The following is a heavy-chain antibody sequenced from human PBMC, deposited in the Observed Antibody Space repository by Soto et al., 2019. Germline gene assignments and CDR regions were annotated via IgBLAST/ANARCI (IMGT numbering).Heavy chain of an antibody. CDR2: INPSGGST. J-gene: IGHJ6*02. Sequence: ASVKVSCKASGGTFSSYTVSWVRQAPGQGLEWMGIINPSGGSTSYAQKFQGRVTMTRDTSTSTVYMELSSLRSEDTAVYYCVRDGGYSYGLYYYYYYGMDVWGQGTTVTVSS. CDR1: GGTFSSYT. D-gene: IGHD5-18*01. CDR3: VRDGGYSYGLYYYYYYGMDV. V-gene: IGHV1-46*01.